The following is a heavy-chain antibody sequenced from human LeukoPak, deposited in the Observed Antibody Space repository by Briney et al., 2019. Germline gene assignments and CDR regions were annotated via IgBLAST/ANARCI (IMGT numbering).Heavy chain of an antibody. J-gene: IGHJ4*02. Sequence: QSGRSLRLSCAASGFTFSSYGMHWVRQAPGKGLEWVAFIRYDGSNKYYADSVKGRFTISRDNSKNTLYLQMNSLRAEDTAVYYCARELRWLQYYFDYWGQGTLVTVSS. D-gene: IGHD5-24*01. CDR2: IRYDGSNK. CDR1: GFTFSSYG. CDR3: ARELRWLQYYFDY. V-gene: IGHV3-30*02.